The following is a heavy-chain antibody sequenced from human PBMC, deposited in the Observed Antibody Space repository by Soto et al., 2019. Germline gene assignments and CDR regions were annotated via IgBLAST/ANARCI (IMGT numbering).Heavy chain of an antibody. D-gene: IGHD3-16*01. J-gene: IGHJ5*02. Sequence: SVTLSLTCTVSGGSISSYYWSWIRQPPGKGLELIGYIYYGGSTNYNPSLKSRVTISVDTSKNQFSLKLSSVTAADTAVYYCARLGAQEIDPWGQGTQVTVSS. CDR3: ARLGAQEIDP. CDR1: GGSISSYY. V-gene: IGHV4-59*08. CDR2: IYYGGST.